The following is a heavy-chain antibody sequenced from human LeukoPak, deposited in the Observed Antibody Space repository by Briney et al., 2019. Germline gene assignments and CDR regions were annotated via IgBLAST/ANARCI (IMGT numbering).Heavy chain of an antibody. D-gene: IGHD5-24*01. V-gene: IGHV3-33*06. CDR1: GFTFSSYG. Sequence: PGGSLRLSCAASGFTFSSYGMHWVRQAPGKGLEWAAVIWYDGSNKYYADSVKGRFTISRDNSKNTLYLQMNSLRAEDTAVYYCAKRDGYNTHFDYWGQGTLVTVSS. J-gene: IGHJ4*02. CDR2: IWYDGSNK. CDR3: AKRDGYNTHFDY.